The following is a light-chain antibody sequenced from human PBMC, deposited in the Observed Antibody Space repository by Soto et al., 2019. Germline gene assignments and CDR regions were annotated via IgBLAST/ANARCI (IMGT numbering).Light chain of an antibody. J-gene: IGLJ1*01. CDR2: EVS. CDR1: RSDVGGYNY. V-gene: IGLV2-14*01. CDR3: SSHTSYSTRF. Sequence: QSALTQPASVSGSPGQSIAISCTGTRSDVGGYNYVSWYQQHPGKAPKLMIHEVSNRPSGISDRFSGSKSGNTASLTFSGLQADDEADYYCSSHTSYSTRFSGTGTKVTVL.